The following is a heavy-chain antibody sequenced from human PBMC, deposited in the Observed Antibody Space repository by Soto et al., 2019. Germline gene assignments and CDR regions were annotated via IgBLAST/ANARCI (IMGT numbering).Heavy chain of an antibody. Sequence: PGGSLRLSGAASGFTFSSYGMHWVRQAPGKGLEWVAVIWYDGRNKYYADSVKGRFTISRDNSKNSLYLQMSSLRAEDTAVYYCARDPYSSSWYDYYYYGMDVWGQGPTVTVSS. J-gene: IGHJ6*02. CDR2: IWYDGRNK. D-gene: IGHD6-13*01. V-gene: IGHV3-33*01. CDR1: GFTFSSYG. CDR3: ARDPYSSSWYDYYYYGMDV.